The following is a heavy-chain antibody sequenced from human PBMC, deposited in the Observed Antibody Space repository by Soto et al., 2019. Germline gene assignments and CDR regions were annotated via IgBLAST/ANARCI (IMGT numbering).Heavy chain of an antibody. CDR1: GFTFSTYS. CDR3: AKALEWEPRPI. V-gene: IGHV3-48*01. J-gene: IGHJ4*02. D-gene: IGHD3-3*01. CDR2: ISSSSSTI. Sequence: GGSLRLSCAASGFTFSTYSMNWVRQAPGKGLEWVSYISSSSSTIFYTDSVKGRFTVSRDNAKNSLYLQMNSLRAEDTAVYYCAKALEWEPRPIWGQGTLVTVSS.